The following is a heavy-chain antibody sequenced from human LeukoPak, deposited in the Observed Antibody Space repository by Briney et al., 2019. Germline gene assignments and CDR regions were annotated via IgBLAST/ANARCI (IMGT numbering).Heavy chain of an antibody. J-gene: IGHJ4*02. CDR2: IVSNGDST. CDR3: ATSRGYDFDY. D-gene: IGHD2-15*01. V-gene: IGHV3-64D*09. Sequence: PGGSLRLSCSASGFTFSRYGMHWVRQAPGKGLEYVSAIVSNGDSTYYADSVKGRFTISRDNAKNTLYLQMSSLRPDDTAVYYCATSRGYDFDYWGQGTLVTVSS. CDR1: GFTFSRYG.